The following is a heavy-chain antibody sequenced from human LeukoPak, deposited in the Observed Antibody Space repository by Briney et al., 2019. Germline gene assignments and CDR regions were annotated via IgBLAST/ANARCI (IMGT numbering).Heavy chain of an antibody. V-gene: IGHV4-59*08. CDR1: GGSISIYF. CDR2: IFYSGST. CDR3: ARRSGSSGAFDY. J-gene: IGHJ4*02. Sequence: SETLSLTCTVTGGSISIYFWSWIRQPPGKGLECIGYIFYSGSTNYNPSLKSRVTISLDTSKNQFSLRLSSVTAADTAMYYCARRSGSSGAFDYWGQGTLVTVSS. D-gene: IGHD3-22*01.